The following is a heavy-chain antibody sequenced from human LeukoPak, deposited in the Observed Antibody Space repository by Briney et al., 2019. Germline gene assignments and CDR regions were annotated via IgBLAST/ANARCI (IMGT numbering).Heavy chain of an antibody. CDR1: GFTFSSYA. CDR3: ARTVGSSWHVYYYYMDV. Sequence: GGSLRLSCAASGFTFSSYAMSWVRQAPGKGLEWVSAISGSGGSTYYADSVKGRFTISRDNSKNTLYLQMNSLRAADTAVYYCARTVGSSWHVYYYYMDVWGKGTTVTVSS. CDR2: ISGSGGST. D-gene: IGHD6-13*01. V-gene: IGHV3-23*01. J-gene: IGHJ6*03.